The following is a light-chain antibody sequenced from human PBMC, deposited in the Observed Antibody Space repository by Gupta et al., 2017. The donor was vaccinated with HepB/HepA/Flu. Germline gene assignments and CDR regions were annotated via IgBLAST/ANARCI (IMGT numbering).Light chain of an antibody. Sequence: DIQLTQSPSFLSASVGDRVTITCRASQGISSYLAWYQQKPGKAPNLLIYGASTLQSAVPSRFSGSGSGTEFTLTISSRQPEDFATYYCRRLNSYPLTFGGGAKVEIK. J-gene: IGKJ4*01. CDR3: RRLNSYPLT. CDR2: GAS. V-gene: IGKV1-9*01. CDR1: QGISSY.